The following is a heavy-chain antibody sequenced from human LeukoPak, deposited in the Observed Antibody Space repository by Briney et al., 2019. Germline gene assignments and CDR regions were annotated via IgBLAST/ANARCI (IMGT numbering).Heavy chain of an antibody. CDR2: INSDGSST. Sequence: PGGSLRLSCAASGFTFSSYWMHWVRQAPGKGLVWVSRINSDGSSTSYADSVKGRFTISRDNAKNTLYLQMNSLRAEDTAVYYCARDESLDYYYYYMDVWGKGTTVTVSS. CDR3: ARDESLDYYYYYMDV. V-gene: IGHV3-74*01. J-gene: IGHJ6*03. CDR1: GFTFSSYW.